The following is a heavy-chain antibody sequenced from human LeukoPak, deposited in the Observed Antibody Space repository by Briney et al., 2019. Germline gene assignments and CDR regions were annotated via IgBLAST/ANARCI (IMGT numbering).Heavy chain of an antibody. J-gene: IGHJ4*02. D-gene: IGHD4-17*01. CDR3: ARDYADYVGYFFFDY. CDR2: ISGGGETT. CDR1: GFTFNNYA. V-gene: IGHV3-23*01. Sequence: GGSLRLSCAATGFTFNNYAMNWVRQAPGKGLEWVSSISGGGETTYYADSAKGRFTISRDNSQNTLYLQMNSLRAEDTAVYYCARDYADYVGYFFFDYCGQGTLVTVSS.